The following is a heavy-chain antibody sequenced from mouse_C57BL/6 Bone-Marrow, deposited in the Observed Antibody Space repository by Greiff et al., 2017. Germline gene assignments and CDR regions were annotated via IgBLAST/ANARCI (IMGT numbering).Heavy chain of an antibody. CDR2: IYPGDGDT. D-gene: IGHD1-1*01. Sequence: VKLQESGAELVKPGASVKISCKASGYAFSSYWMNWVKQRPGKGLEWIGQIYPGDGDTNYNGKFKGKATLTADKSSSTAYMQLSSLTSEDSAVYFCARWGYYGSSSNWYFDVWGTGTTVTVSS. V-gene: IGHV1-80*01. J-gene: IGHJ1*03. CDR3: ARWGYYGSSSNWYFDV. CDR1: GYAFSSYW.